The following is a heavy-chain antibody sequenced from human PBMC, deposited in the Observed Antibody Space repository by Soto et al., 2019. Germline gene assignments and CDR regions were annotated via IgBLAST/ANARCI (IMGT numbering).Heavy chain of an antibody. CDR1: GYTLTELS. CDR2: FDPEDGET. D-gene: IGHD3-22*01. CDR3: AAGSSGYYYRGSDYFDY. V-gene: IGHV1-24*01. J-gene: IGHJ4*02. Sequence: QVQLVQSGAEVKKPGASVKVSCKVSGYTLTELSVHWVRQAPGKGLEWMGGFDPEDGETIYAQKFQGRVTMTEDTSTDTAYMELSSLRSEDTAVYYCAAGSSGYYYRGSDYFDYWGQGTLVTVSS.